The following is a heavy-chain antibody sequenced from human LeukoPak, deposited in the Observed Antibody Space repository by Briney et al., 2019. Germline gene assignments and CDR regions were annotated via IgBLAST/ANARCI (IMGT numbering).Heavy chain of an antibody. V-gene: IGHV4-34*01. CDR2: FNHSGST. CDR3: ARGALFADYYYYYMDV. J-gene: IGHJ6*03. D-gene: IGHD3-10*01. CDR1: GGSFSGYY. Sequence: PSETLSLTCAVYGGSFSGYYWSWIRQPPGKGLEWIGEFNHSGSTNCNPSLKSRVTISVDTSKNQFSLKLSSVTAADTAVYYCARGALFADYYYYYMDVWGKGTTVTVSS.